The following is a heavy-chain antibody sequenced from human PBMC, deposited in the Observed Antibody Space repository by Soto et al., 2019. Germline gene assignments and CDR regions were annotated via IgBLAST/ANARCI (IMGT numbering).Heavy chain of an antibody. Sequence: GGSLRLSCAASGFNFSDYDMTWVRQAPGKGLEWVSGISGSGRNTYYANSVKGRFTISRDNSKNTLYLQMNSLRAEDTAVYWCAMVFVDVWGQGTTVTVSS. CDR2: ISGSGRNT. CDR1: GFNFSDYD. V-gene: IGHV3-23*01. CDR3: AMVFVDV. D-gene: IGHD1-20*01. J-gene: IGHJ6*02.